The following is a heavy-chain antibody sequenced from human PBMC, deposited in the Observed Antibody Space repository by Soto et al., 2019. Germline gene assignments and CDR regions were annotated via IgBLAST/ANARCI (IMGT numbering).Heavy chain of an antibody. CDR2: ISAYNGNT. CDR1: GYTFTSYG. V-gene: IGHV1-18*01. Sequence: ASVKVSCKASGYTFTSYGSSWVRQAPGQGLEWMGWISAYNGNTNYAQKLQGRVTMTTDTSTSTAYMELRSLRSDDTAVYYCARDYSLFSGYYYMDVWGKGTTVTVSS. D-gene: IGHD2-21*01. CDR3: ARDYSLFSGYYYMDV. J-gene: IGHJ6*03.